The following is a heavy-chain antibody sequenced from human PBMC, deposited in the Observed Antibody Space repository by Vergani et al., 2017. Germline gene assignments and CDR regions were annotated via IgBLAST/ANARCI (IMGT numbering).Heavy chain of an antibody. V-gene: IGHV4-38-2*01. CDR1: GYSISSGYY. Sequence: QVQLQESDPGLVKPSETLSLTCAVSGYSISSGYYWGWIRQPPGKGLEWIGSIYHSGSTYYNPSLKSRVTISVDTSKNQFSLKLSSVTAADTAVYYCARQGGYYDSSGYPLYYYYYGMDVWGQGTTVTVSS. J-gene: IGHJ6*02. D-gene: IGHD3-22*01. CDR3: ARQGGYYDSSGYPLYYYYYGMDV. CDR2: IYHSGST.